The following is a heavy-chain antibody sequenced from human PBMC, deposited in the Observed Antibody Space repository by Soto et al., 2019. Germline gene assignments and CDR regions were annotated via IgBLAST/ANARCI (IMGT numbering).Heavy chain of an antibody. V-gene: IGHV3-23*01. CDR2: LSGSGTST. D-gene: IGHD6-19*01. J-gene: IGHJ4*02. CDR3: AKATTNGGWFNPFDS. CDR1: GFSFVNYA. Sequence: GGSLRLSCAASGFSFVNYAMNWVRQAPGKGLEWVSGLSGSGTSTYYADSVKGRFTISRDNSRDTLFLQMNSLTADDTAVYYCAKATTNGGWFNPFDSWGQGTLVTVSS.